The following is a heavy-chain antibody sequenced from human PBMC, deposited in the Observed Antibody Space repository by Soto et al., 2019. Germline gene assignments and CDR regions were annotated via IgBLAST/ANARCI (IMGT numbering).Heavy chain of an antibody. V-gene: IGHV4-4*02. CDR2: IYHSGNT. CDR3: ARRWGEGRVDY. D-gene: IGHD3-10*01. J-gene: IGHJ4*02. Sequence: QVKLQESGPGLVKPSGTLSLTCAVSGGSISSSNWWSWVRQPPGKGLEWIGEIYHSGNTNYNPSLKSRVTMAVEKSRNQFSLKLSSVTAADTAVYYCARRWGEGRVDYWGQGTLVTVSS. CDR1: GGSISSSNW.